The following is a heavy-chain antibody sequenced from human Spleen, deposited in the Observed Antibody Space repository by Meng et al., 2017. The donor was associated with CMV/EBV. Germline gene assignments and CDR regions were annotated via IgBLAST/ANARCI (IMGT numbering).Heavy chain of an antibody. J-gene: IGHJ4*02. CDR1: GDSIISSAFF. CDR3: ARHPGQEYSGTYSYLDY. Sequence: GSLRLSCNVSGDSIISSAFFWGWIRQPPGKGLEWIGSVYYSGSAYYNPSLRGRVTMSVDTSKNQFSLNLYSVTAADMAVYYCARHPGQEYSGTYSYLDYWGQGILVTVSS. D-gene: IGHD1-26*01. CDR2: VYYSGSA. V-gene: IGHV4-39*01.